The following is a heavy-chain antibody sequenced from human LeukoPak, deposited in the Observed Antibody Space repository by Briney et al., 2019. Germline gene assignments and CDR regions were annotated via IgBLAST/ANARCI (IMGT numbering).Heavy chain of an antibody. CDR1: GYSISSGYH. V-gene: IGHV4-38-2*02. Sequence: DPSETLSLTCTVSGYSISSGYHWGWIRRPPGKGLEWIGSIYHSGSTYYNPSLKSRVTISVDTSRNQFSLKLNSVTATDTAVYYCAKGYCSGTTCYDDRGAFDYWGQGTLVTVSS. CDR2: IYHSGST. D-gene: IGHD2-2*01. J-gene: IGHJ4*02. CDR3: AKGYCSGTTCYDDRGAFDY.